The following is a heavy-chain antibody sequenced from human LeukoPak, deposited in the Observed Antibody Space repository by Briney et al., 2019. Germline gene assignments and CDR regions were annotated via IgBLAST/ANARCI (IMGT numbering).Heavy chain of an antibody. J-gene: IGHJ3*02. Sequence: SETLSLTCTVSGGSISSYYWSWIRQPPGEGLEWIGYILSSGSTNYNPSVKSRVTISVDMSRNQFSLKLSSVTAADTAVYYCARTNQISETAFDIWGQGTMVIVSS. D-gene: IGHD1-14*01. V-gene: IGHV4-59*01. CDR1: GGSISSYY. CDR3: ARTNQISETAFDI. CDR2: ILSSGST.